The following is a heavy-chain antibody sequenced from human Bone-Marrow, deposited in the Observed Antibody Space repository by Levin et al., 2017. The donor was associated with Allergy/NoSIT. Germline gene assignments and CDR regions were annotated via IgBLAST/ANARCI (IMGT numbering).Heavy chain of an antibody. D-gene: IGHD7-27*01. CDR2: ITGSAGST. J-gene: IGHJ4*02. V-gene: IGHV3-23*01. CDR3: AKVNNWGSEFYFDY. CDR1: GFTFSSYA. Sequence: PGESLKISCAASGFTFSSYAMSWVRQAPGKGLEWVSTITGSAGSTYYADSVKGRFIISRDKSKNTLHLQMNSLRAEDTAVYYCAKVNNWGSEFYFDYWGQGTLVTVSS.